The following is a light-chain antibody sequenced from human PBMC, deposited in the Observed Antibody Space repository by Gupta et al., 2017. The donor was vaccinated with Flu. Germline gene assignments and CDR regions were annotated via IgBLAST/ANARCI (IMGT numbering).Light chain of an antibody. CDR3: QQSSNWPPLT. CDR1: QSVSSY. J-gene: IGKJ4*01. V-gene: IGKV3-11*01. Sequence: EIVLTQSPATLSLSPGERATLSCRASQSVSSYLAWYQQKPGLIYDASNRATGIPARFSGSGSGTDFTLTINSLEPEDFAVYYWQQSSNWPPLTFGEGTKVEIK. CDR2: DAS.